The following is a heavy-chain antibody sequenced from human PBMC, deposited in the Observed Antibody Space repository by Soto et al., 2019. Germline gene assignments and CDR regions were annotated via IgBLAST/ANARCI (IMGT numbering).Heavy chain of an antibody. CDR1: GGSIRSGGYY. CDR3: ARDRLMATAGTARHYFGLDV. J-gene: IGHJ6*02. Sequence: LSLTCTVSGGSIRSGGYYWSWVRQNPRRGLEWIGNIYYSGNTYYNPSLKSRLTISVDTSKNQFSLNLSSVTAADTAVYYCARDRLMATAGTARHYFGLDVWGQGTTVTVSS. CDR2: IYYSGNT. D-gene: IGHD5-18*01. V-gene: IGHV4-31*03.